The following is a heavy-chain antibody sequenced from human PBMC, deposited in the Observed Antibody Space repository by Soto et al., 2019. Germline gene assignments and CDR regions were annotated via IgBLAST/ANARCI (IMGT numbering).Heavy chain of an antibody. Sequence: GGSLRLSCAGSGFTFTDYSMIWVRQAPGKGLEWISYMSSTSNIAYYVDSVNGRFTTSRDNDKNSLYLQMNSLRDEDTAVYYCASCYGNYEFPCEYWGQGTLVTVSS. CDR2: MSSTSNIA. V-gene: IGHV3-48*02. CDR1: GFTFTDYS. CDR3: ASCYGNYEFPCEY. D-gene: IGHD3-3*01. J-gene: IGHJ4*02.